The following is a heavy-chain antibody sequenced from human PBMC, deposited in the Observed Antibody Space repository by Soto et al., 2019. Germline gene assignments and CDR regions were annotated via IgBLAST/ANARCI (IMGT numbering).Heavy chain of an antibody. D-gene: IGHD2-2*01. CDR2: IYSGGST. J-gene: IGHJ6*02. CDR1: GFTVSSNY. Sequence: SLRLSCAASGFTVSSNYMSWVRQAPGKGLEWVSVIYSGGSTYYADSVKGRFTISRDNSKNTLYLQMNSLRAEDTAVYYCAREYQLPSYGMDVWGQGTTVTVSS. CDR3: AREYQLPSYGMDV. V-gene: IGHV3-53*01.